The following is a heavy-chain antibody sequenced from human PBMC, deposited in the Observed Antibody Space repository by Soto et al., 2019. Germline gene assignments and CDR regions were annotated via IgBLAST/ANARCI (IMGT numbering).Heavy chain of an antibody. CDR2: INHSGST. D-gene: IGHD3-10*01. J-gene: IGHJ4*02. CDR3: ARGNHYGSGSYPN. Sequence: QVQLQQWGAGLLKPSETLSLTCAVYGGSFSGYYWSWIRQPPGKGLEWIGEINHSGSTNYNPSLKCRVTISVDTSKNQFSLKLSSVTAADTAVYYCARGNHYGSGSYPNWGQGTLVTVSS. CDR1: GGSFSGYY. V-gene: IGHV4-34*01.